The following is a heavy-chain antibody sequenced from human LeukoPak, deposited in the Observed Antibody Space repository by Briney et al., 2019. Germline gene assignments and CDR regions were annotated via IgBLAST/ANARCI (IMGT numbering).Heavy chain of an antibody. Sequence: PGGSLRLSCAASGFTFSSYWMSWVRQDPGKGVEWVANIKTDGSEKYYVDSVKGRFTISRDNAKNSLYLQMNSLRAEDTAMYYCARDSGDRTVDYWGQGTLVTVSS. CDR2: IKTDGSEK. D-gene: IGHD3-10*01. CDR1: GFTFSSYW. J-gene: IGHJ4*02. CDR3: ARDSGDRTVDY. V-gene: IGHV3-7*01.